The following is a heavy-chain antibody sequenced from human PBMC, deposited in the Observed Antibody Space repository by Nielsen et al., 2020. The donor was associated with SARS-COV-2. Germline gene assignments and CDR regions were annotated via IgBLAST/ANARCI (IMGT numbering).Heavy chain of an antibody. CDR2: ISGSGRST. J-gene: IGHJ4*02. V-gene: IGHV3-23*01. Sequence: GESLKISCAASGFSFTTQDMSWVRQAPGKGLEWVSLISGSGRSTYFADSVQGRFAISRDNSKNTVYLQMNRVRADDTAVYYCAKDNRGVWDYWGQGTLVTVSS. D-gene: IGHD3-10*01. CDR1: GFSFTTQD. CDR3: AKDNRGVWDY.